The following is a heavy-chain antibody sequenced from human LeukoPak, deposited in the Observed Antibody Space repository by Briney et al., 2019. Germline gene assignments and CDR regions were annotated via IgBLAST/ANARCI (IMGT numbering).Heavy chain of an antibody. D-gene: IGHD2-2*01. V-gene: IGHV1-2*02. CDR2: INPNSGAT. CDR1: GYTFTDYF. CDR3: ARVKKLMPELEF. Sequence: ASVKVSCKSSGYTFTDYFIHWVRQAPGQGLEWMGWINPNSGATKYAQKFQGRVSMTRDTSINTAYMDLTNLRSDGTAIFYCARVKKLMPELEFWGQGTLVTVSS. J-gene: IGHJ4*02.